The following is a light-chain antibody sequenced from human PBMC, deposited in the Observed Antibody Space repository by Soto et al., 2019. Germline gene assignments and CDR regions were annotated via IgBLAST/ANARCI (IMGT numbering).Light chain of an antibody. Sequence: DLQMTQSPSSLSAAVGDRVTISCQASQDISNSLNWYQQKPGKAPKLLIYDASNLETGVPSRFSGNGSGTDFTFTISGLQPEDIATYYCQHCDSLPLTFGQGTRLAIK. CDR2: DAS. CDR1: QDISNS. V-gene: IGKV1-33*01. CDR3: QHCDSLPLT. J-gene: IGKJ5*01.